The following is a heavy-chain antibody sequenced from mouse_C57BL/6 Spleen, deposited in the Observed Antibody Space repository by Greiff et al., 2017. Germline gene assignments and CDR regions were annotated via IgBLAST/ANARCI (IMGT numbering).Heavy chain of an antibody. CDR3: ARYENAMDY. J-gene: IGHJ4*01. V-gene: IGHV1-7*01. CDR2: INPSSGYT. D-gene: IGHD2-3*01. Sequence: QVQLQQSGAELAKPGASVKLSCQASTYTFTPYWMTWVKQRPGTGVEWMGYINPSSGYTTYNQKFKDKATLTADKSSRTAVMQLRILTYEHSAVYYGARYENAMDYWGQGTLVTVS. CDR1: TYTFTPYW.